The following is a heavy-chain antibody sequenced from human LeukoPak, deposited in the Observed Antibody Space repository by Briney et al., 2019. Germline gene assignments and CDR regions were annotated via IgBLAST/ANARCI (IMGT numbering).Heavy chain of an antibody. D-gene: IGHD1-26*01. CDR1: GFTFSAYW. V-gene: IGHV3-74*01. CDR3: AKPHSGSYLDYFDY. Sequence: PGGSLRLSCAASGFTFSAYWMHWVRQAPGKGLVWVSRINTDGSSPTYAASVKGRFTISRDNSKNTLYLQMNSLRAEDTAVYYCAKPHSGSYLDYFDYWGQGTLVTVSS. CDR2: INTDGSSP. J-gene: IGHJ4*02.